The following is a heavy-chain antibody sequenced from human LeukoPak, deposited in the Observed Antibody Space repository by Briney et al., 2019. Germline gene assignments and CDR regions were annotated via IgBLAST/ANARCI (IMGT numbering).Heavy chain of an antibody. CDR1: GFTFSSYS. CDR2: ISSSSSTI. Sequence: GGSLRLSCAASGFTFSSYSMNWVRQAPGKGLEWVSYISSSSSTIYYADSVKGRFTISRDNAKNSLYLQMNSLRAEDTAVYYCGSIYYYDSSSYSYYYYGMDVWGQGTTVTVSS. J-gene: IGHJ6*02. V-gene: IGHV3-48*04. D-gene: IGHD3-22*01. CDR3: GSIYYYDSSSYSYYYYGMDV.